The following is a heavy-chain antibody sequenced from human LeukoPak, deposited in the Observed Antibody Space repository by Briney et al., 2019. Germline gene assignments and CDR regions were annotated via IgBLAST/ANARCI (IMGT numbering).Heavy chain of an antibody. D-gene: IGHD6-6*01. CDR2: IYSGGST. Sequence: GGSLRLSCAASGFTVSSNYMSWVHQAPGKGLEWVSVIYSGGSTYYADSVKGRFTISRDNSKNTLYLQMNSLRAEDTAVYYCARDLRGSSSSYWGQGTLVTVSS. V-gene: IGHV3-53*01. CDR1: GFTVSSNY. J-gene: IGHJ4*02. CDR3: ARDLRGSSSSY.